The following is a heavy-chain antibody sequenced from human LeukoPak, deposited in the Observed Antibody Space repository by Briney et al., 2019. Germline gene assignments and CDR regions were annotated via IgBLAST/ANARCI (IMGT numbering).Heavy chain of an antibody. CDR2: IRRDGGAA. Sequence: PGGSLRLSCIASGFTFRDYWMTWVRRAPGKGLEWVANIRRDGGAAYYVDSVKGRFTISRDNAENSLFLQMNSLRVEDTAVYYCARDHENGCYIHWGQGTLVTVSS. D-gene: IGHD3-22*01. CDR1: GFTFRDYW. V-gene: IGHV3-7*01. J-gene: IGHJ4*02. CDR3: ARDHENGCYIH.